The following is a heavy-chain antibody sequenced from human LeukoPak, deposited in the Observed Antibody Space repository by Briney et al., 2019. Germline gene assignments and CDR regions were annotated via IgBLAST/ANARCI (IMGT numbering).Heavy chain of an antibody. CDR1: GYTFTGYY. V-gene: IGHV1-46*01. Sequence: SVKVSCKASGYTFTGYYMHWVRQAPGQGLEWMGIINPSGGSTSYAQKFQGRVTMTRDTSTSTVYMELSSLRSEDTAVYYCARVFQTSYYYYGMDVWGQGTTVTVSS. J-gene: IGHJ6*02. CDR3: ARVFQTSYYYYGMDV. D-gene: IGHD2-21*01. CDR2: INPSGGST.